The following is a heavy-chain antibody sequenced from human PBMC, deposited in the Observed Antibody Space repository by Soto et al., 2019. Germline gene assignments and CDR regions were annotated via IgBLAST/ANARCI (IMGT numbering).Heavy chain of an antibody. J-gene: IGHJ4*02. CDR2: IDPIDSYT. CDR1: GYSFTSYW. V-gene: IGHV5-10-1*01. CDR3: AIEMATIREGTFDY. Sequence: LGASLKISGKVSGYSFTSYWISWVRQMPGKGLEWMGRIDPIDSYTNYSPSFQGHVTISADKSISTAYLQWSSLKASDTAMYYCAIEMATIREGTFDYWGQGTLVTVSS. D-gene: IGHD5-12*01.